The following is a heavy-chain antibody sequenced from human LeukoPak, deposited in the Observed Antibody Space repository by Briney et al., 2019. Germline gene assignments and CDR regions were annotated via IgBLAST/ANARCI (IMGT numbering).Heavy chain of an antibody. V-gene: IGHV4-34*01. CDR3: ARDTGYYSGWYDGGDY. D-gene: IGHD6-19*01. J-gene: IGHJ4*02. CDR2: INHSGST. Sequence: SETLSLTCAVYGGSFSGYYWSWIRQRPGKGLERIGEINHSGSTNYNPSLKSRVTISVDTSKNQFSLKLSSVTAADTAVYYCARDTGYYSGWYDGGDYWGQGTLVTVSS. CDR1: GGSFSGYY.